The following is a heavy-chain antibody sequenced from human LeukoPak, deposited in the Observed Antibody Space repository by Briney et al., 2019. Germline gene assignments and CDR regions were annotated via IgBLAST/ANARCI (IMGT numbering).Heavy chain of an antibody. J-gene: IGHJ4*02. Sequence: TGGSLRLSCAASGFTFSSYAMHWVRQAPGKGREGVAVISYDGSNKYYADSVKGRFTTSRDNSRNTLYLQMNSLRAEDTAVYYCVRELPPVVQYYFNFWGPGTLVTVSS. CDR2: ISYDGSNK. CDR3: VRELPPVVQYYFNF. D-gene: IGHD3-22*01. CDR1: GFTFSSYA. V-gene: IGHV3-30-3*01.